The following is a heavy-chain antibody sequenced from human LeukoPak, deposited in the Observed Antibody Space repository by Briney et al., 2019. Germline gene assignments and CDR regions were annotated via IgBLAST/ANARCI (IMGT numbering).Heavy chain of an antibody. V-gene: IGHV4-4*02. CDR2: NYHNGTR. CDR3: ATAPILRGEGGEHYKYGMDV. J-gene: IGHJ6*02. D-gene: IGHD2-2*02. Sequence: SESLSLTCAVSVGSISSGNWWSWVRQSPGKGLEWIGENYHNGTRNYNPSLKSRVTISADTFKNHFSLKLTSVTAADTAVYYCATAPILRGEGGEHYKYGMDVWGQGDPVSVSS. CDR1: VGSISSGNW.